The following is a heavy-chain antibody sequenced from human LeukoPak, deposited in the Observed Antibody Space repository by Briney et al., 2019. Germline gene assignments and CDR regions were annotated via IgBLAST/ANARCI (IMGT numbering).Heavy chain of an antibody. J-gene: IGHJ4*02. CDR3: AREGGIAAAPKDY. D-gene: IGHD6-13*01. CDR2: INPNSGGT. CDR1: GYTFTGYY. Sequence: GASVKVSSKASGYTFTGYYMHWVRPAPGQGLEWMGRINPNSGGTNYAQKFQGRVTMTRDTSISTAYMKLSRLRSDDTAVYYCAREGGIAAAPKDYWGQGTLVTVSS. V-gene: IGHV1-2*06.